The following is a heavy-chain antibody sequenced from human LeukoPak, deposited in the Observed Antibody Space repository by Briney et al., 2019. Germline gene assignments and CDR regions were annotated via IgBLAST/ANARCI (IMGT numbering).Heavy chain of an antibody. V-gene: IGHV3-21*01. J-gene: IGHJ3*02. CDR1: GFTFSSYS. Sequence: PGGSLRLSCAASGFTFSSYSMNWVRQAPGKGLEWVSPISSSSSYIYYADSVKGRFTISRDNAKNSLYLQMNSLGAEDTAVYYCARDRGMLAAAFDIWGQGTMVTVSS. CDR2: ISSSSSYI. D-gene: IGHD6-13*01. CDR3: ARDRGMLAAAFDI.